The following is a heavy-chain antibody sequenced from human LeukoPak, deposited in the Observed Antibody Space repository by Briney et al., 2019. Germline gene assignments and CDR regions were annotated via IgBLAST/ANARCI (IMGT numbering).Heavy chain of an antibody. CDR3: TRARVGALDI. J-gene: IGHJ3*02. V-gene: IGHV3-49*03. CDR2: IRSKAYGGTT. CDR1: GFTFGDYS. Sequence: GGSLRLSCVSSGFTFGDYSMSWFRQAPGKGLEWVGFIRSKAYGGTTEYAASVKGRFTISRDDSKSIAYLQMNSLKTEDTAVYYCTRARVGALDIWGQGTMVTVSS. D-gene: IGHD1-26*01.